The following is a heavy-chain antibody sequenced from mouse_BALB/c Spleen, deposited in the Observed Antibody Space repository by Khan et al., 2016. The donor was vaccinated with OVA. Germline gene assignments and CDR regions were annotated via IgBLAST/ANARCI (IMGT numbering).Heavy chain of an antibody. CDR2: ISSSDST. CDR3: ARWNYRYDGYFDY. V-gene: IGHV3-8*02. D-gene: IGHD2-14*01. Sequence: EVQLQESGPSLVKPSQTLSLTCSVTGDSITSGYWNWIRKFPGNKLEYMGYISSSDSTFYNPSLKSRISITRDPSKNQYYLQLNSVTTEDTATYYCARWNYRYDGYFDYWGQCTTLTVSS. CDR1: GDSITSGY. J-gene: IGHJ2*01.